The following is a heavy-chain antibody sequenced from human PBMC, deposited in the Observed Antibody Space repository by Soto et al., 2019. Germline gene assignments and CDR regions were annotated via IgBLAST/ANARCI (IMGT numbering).Heavy chain of an antibody. D-gene: IGHD4-17*01. CDR2: IHSTRSP. V-gene: IGHV4-4*07. CDR1: GDSVSKYY. CDR3: AGSPAYGDYANLDT. Sequence: SETLSLTCTVSGDSVSKYYWNWIRQPAGKGLEWIGRIHSTRSPNYNPSLKSRVTMSVDTSKNQFSLKLNLTSVTAADTAVYYCAGSPAYGDYANLDTWGQGALVTVSS. J-gene: IGHJ5*02.